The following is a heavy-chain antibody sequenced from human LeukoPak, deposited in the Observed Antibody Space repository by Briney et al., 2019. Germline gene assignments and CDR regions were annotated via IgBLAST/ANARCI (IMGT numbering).Heavy chain of an antibody. J-gene: IGHJ6*03. V-gene: IGHV4-4*07. CDR1: GVAISSYY. Sequence: SETLSLTCTVSGVAISSYYWSWIRQPAGKGLEWIGRIYNSGSTNYNPSLKSRVTMSIDTSKNQFSLKLSSVTAADTAVYYCARHKKAYYYDSSGYYMDVWGKGTTVTISS. D-gene: IGHD3-22*01. CDR2: IYNSGST. CDR3: ARHKKAYYYDSSGYYMDV.